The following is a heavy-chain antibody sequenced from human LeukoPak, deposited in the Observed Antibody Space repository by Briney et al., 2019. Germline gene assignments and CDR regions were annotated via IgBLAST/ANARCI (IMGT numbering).Heavy chain of an antibody. Sequence: GGSLRLSCAASGFTFSTYGMHWVRQAPGKGLEWVAVIWYDGSIKYHADSVKGRFTISRDNSKNTLYLQMNSLRAEDTAVYYCARAVGPFDIWGQGTIVIVSP. CDR1: GFTFSTYG. CDR2: IWYDGSIK. J-gene: IGHJ3*02. V-gene: IGHV3-33*01. CDR3: ARAVGPFDI.